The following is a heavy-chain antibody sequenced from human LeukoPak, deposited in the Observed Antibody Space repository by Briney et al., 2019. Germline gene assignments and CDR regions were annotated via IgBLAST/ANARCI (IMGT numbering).Heavy chain of an antibody. J-gene: IGHJ4*02. Sequence: PGGSLRLSCAASGFPFSTYSMNWVPQAPGKGLERVSSVSRSSRFIFYADSVQGRFTISRDDAKDSLFLQMNSLRAEDTAVYYCARVSDAFDYFFDSWGQGTLVTVSS. CDR1: GFPFSTYS. CDR2: VSRSSRFI. D-gene: IGHD5-12*01. V-gene: IGHV3-21*01. CDR3: ARVSDAFDYFFDS.